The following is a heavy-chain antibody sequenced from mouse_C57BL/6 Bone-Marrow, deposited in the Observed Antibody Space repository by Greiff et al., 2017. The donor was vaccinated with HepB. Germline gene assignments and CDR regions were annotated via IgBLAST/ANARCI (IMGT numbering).Heavy chain of an antibody. CDR1: GFTFSDYY. D-gene: IGHD1-1*01. J-gene: IGHJ4*01. CDR2: ISNGGGST. CDR3: ARRYYGYAMDY. Sequence: EVKVEESGGGLVQPGGSLKLSCAASGFTFSDYYMYWVRQTPEKRLEWVAYISNGGGSTYYPDTVKGRFTISRDNAKNTLYLQMSRLKSEDTAMYYCARRYYGYAMDYWGQGTSVTVSS. V-gene: IGHV5-12*01.